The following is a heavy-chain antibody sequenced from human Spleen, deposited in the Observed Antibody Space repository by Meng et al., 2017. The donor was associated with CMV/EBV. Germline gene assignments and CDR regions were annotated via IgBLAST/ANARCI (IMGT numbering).Heavy chain of an antibody. V-gene: IGHV3-74*01. Sequence: GGSLRLSCEASGFSFSSYWMHWVRQVPGKGLLWVSRIMSDGSVTGHADSVKGRFTISRDNAKNSLYLQMNSLRAEDTAVYYCARENSEYQLLYYYYYGMDVWGQGTTVTVSS. CDR2: IMSDGSVT. CDR3: ARENSEYQLLYYYYYGMDV. D-gene: IGHD2-2*01. CDR1: GFSFSSYW. J-gene: IGHJ6*02.